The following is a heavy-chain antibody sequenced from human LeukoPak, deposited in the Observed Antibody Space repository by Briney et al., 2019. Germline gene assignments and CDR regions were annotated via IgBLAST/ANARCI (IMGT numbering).Heavy chain of an antibody. V-gene: IGHV5-51*01. CDR1: GYSFTSYW. D-gene: IGHD5-24*01. CDR2: IYPADSDT. CDR3: ARRKGDGYNSPFDY. Sequence: GESLKISCKGSGYSFTSYWIAWVRQMPGKGLEWMGNIYPADSDTRYSLSFQGQVTISVDKSTSTAHLQWSSLKASDTATYYCARRKGDGYNSPFDYWGQGTLVTVPS. J-gene: IGHJ4*02.